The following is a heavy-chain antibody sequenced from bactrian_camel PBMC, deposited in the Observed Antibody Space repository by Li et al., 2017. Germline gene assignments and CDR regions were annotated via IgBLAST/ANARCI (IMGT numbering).Heavy chain of an antibody. CDR2: IDNAGVGA. CDR1: GNTYRRYC. J-gene: IGHJ4*01. D-gene: IGHD4*01. V-gene: IGHV3S31*01. Sequence: DVQLVESGGGSAQAGGSPRLSCAVSGNTYRRYCMAWFRRAPGKEREGVGFIDNAGVGAYYDDSVKGRFTISQDNAKNTLYLQMDDLKTEDTAVYCCATAATLATMSPSDASFKCEGTQVTVS.